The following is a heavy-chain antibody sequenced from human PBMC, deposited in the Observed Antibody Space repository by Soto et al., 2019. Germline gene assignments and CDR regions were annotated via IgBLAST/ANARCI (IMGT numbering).Heavy chain of an antibody. CDR3: AGQSGYENYYYYGMDV. Sequence: PSETLSLTCTVSGGSISSTTYYWGWIRQPPGKGLEWIGSIYYSGSTFHNPSLKSRVTIFVDTSKNQFSLKLSSVTAADTAVYHCAGQSGYENYYYYGMDVWGQGTTVTVSS. D-gene: IGHD5-12*01. J-gene: IGHJ6*02. CDR2: IYYSGST. V-gene: IGHV4-39*01. CDR1: GGSISSTTYY.